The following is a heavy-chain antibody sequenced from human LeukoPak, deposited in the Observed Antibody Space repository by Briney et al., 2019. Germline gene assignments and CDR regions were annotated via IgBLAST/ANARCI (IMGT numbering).Heavy chain of an antibody. CDR1: GFTFSSYA. CDR3: AKGPWIQLWLHAFDL. Sequence: PGGSLTLSCAASGFTFSSYAMSWVRQAPGKGLEWVSAISGSGGSTYYADSVKGRLTISRDNSTNTLYLQINSLRADGPAVNYCAKGPWIQLWLHAFDLWGQGTMVTVSS. V-gene: IGHV3-23*01. CDR2: ISGSGGST. D-gene: IGHD5-18*01. J-gene: IGHJ3*01.